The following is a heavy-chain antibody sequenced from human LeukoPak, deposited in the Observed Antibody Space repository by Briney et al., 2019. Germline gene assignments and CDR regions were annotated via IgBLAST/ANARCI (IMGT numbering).Heavy chain of an antibody. D-gene: IGHD6-19*01. CDR2: IKQDGSEK. CDR3: ARVSEMEYSSGWYYFDY. Sequence: GGSLRLSCAASGFTFSNYWTSWVRQAPGKGLEWVANIKQDGSEKYYVDSVKGRFTISRDNAKNSLYLQMNSLRAEDTAVYYCARVSEMEYSSGWYYFDYWGQGTLVTVSS. J-gene: IGHJ4*02. CDR1: GFTFSNYW. V-gene: IGHV3-7*01.